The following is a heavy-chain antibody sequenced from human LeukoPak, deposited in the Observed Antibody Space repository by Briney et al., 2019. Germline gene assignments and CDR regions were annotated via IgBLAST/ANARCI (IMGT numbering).Heavy chain of an antibody. CDR3: ARARYANAWYAFDI. J-gene: IGHJ3*02. V-gene: IGHV3-53*01. Sequence: PGGSLRLSCAVSGVTVSSTDMSWVRQAPGKGLEWVSVIFSGGGTYYTGSVKGRFTISRDNSKNTLYLQMNSLRAEDTAVYYCARARYANAWYAFDIWGHGTMVTVSS. D-gene: IGHD2-2*01. CDR2: IFSGGGT. CDR1: GVTVSSTD.